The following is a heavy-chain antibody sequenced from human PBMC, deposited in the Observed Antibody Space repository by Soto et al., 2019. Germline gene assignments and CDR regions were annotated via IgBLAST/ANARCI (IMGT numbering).Heavy chain of an antibody. CDR3: ARSSYTGYDFDY. Sequence: ETLSLTCAVSGGSISSYYWSWIRQPPGKGLEWIGYIYYTGSTNYSPSLKSRVTISVDTSKNQFSLKLSSVTAADTAVYYCARSSYTGYDFDYWGQGTLVTVSS. D-gene: IGHD5-12*01. CDR2: IYYTGST. CDR1: GGSISSYY. V-gene: IGHV4-59*01. J-gene: IGHJ4*02.